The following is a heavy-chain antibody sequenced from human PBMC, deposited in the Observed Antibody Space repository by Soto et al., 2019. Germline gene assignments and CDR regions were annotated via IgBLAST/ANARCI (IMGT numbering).Heavy chain of an antibody. CDR1: GFTFSSYS. V-gene: IGHV3-48*01. CDR2: ISSSSSTI. CDR3: ARYVVRGVNEFHYYYYMDV. Sequence: GGSLRLSCAASGFTFSSYSMNWVRQAPGKGLEWVSYISSSSSTIYYADSVKGRFTISRDNAKNSLYLQMNSLRAEDTAVYYCARYVVRGVNEFHYYYYMDVWGKGTTVTVSS. J-gene: IGHJ6*03. D-gene: IGHD3-10*01.